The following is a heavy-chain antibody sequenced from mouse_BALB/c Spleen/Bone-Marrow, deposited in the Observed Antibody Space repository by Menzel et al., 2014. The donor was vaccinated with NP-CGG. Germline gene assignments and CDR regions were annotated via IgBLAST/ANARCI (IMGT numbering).Heavy chain of an antibody. CDR2: INPSNGGT. V-gene: IGHV1S81*02. Sequence: QVQLQQSRAELVKPGASVKLSCKASGYTFTSYYMYWVKQRPGQGLEWIGEINPSNGGTNFNEKFESKATLTVDKSSSTAYMQRSSLTSEDSAVYYCTRSYYGNYFDVWGAGTTVTVSS. CDR3: TRSYYGNYFDV. D-gene: IGHD2-1*01. J-gene: IGHJ1*01. CDR1: GYTFTSYY.